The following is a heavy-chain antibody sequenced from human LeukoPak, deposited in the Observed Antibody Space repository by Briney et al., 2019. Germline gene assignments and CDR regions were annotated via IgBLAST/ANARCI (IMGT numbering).Heavy chain of an antibody. D-gene: IGHD6-6*01. Sequence: SETLSLTCAVYGGSFSGYYWSWIRQPPGKGLEWIGEINHSGSTNYNPSLKSRVTISVDTSKNQFSLKLSSVTAADTAVYYCARSFPAARPFDYWGQGTLVTVSS. V-gene: IGHV4-34*01. CDR3: ARSFPAARPFDY. CDR2: INHSGST. J-gene: IGHJ4*02. CDR1: GGSFSGYY.